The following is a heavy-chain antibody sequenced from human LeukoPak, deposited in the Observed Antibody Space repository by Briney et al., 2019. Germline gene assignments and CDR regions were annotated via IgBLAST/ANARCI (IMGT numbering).Heavy chain of an antibody. CDR2: ISGSGGST. J-gene: IGHJ3*02. CDR3: AKPIDVAAAGGDAFDI. D-gene: IGHD6-13*01. V-gene: IGHV3-23*01. CDR1: GFTFSSYG. Sequence: GGSLRLSCAASGFTFSSYGMSWVRQAPGKGLEGVSAISGSGGSTYYADSVKGRFTISRDNSKNTLYLQMNSLRAEDTAVYYCAKPIDVAAAGGDAFDIWGQGTMVTVSS.